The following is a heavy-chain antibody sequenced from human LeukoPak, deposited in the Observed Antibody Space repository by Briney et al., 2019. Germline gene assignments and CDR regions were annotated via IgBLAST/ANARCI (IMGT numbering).Heavy chain of an antibody. CDR2: INPYSGGT. Sequence: GASVKVSCKASGYTFTGYYMHWVRQAPGQGLEWMGWINPYSGGTNYAQKFQGRVTMTRDTSISTAYMELSRLRSDETAVYYCARDPWYCSGGSCYSLKNRYYFDYWGQGTLVTVSS. CDR1: GYTFTGYY. CDR3: ARDPWYCSGGSCYSLKNRYYFDY. D-gene: IGHD2-15*01. J-gene: IGHJ4*02. V-gene: IGHV1-2*02.